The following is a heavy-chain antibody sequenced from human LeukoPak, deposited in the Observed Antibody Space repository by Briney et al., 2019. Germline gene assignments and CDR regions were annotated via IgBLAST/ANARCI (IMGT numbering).Heavy chain of an antibody. CDR3: ARDVGSSGLSS. V-gene: IGHV3-23*01. D-gene: IGHD6-19*01. CDR1: GFTFSNYA. CDR2: ISGSGGST. Sequence: GGSLRLSCAASGFTFSNYAMSWVRQAPGRGLEWVSAISGSGGSTYYGDSVKGRFTISRDNPKNTLYLQMNSLRAEDTAVYYCARDVGSSGLSSWGQGILVTVSS. J-gene: IGHJ5*02.